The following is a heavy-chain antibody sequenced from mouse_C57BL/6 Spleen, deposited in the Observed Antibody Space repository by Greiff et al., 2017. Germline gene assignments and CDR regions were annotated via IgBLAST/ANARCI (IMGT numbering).Heavy chain of an antibody. V-gene: IGHV5-16*01. CDR1: GFTFSDYY. CDR2: IHYDGSST. CDR3: ASGNWYFDV. Sequence: EVKLMESEGGLVQPGSSTKLSCTASGFTFSDYYMDWVRQVPEKGLEWVANIHYDGSSTYYLDSLKSRLIISKDNAKNMLYLQMGSQKSEDTDTYYCASGNWYFDVWGTGTTVTVSS. J-gene: IGHJ1*03. D-gene: IGHD1-1*02.